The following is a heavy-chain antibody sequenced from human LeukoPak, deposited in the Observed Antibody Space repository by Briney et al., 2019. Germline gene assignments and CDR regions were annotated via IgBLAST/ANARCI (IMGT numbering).Heavy chain of an antibody. D-gene: IGHD5-18*01. CDR1: GASISTINR. J-gene: IGHJ2*01. CDR3: ARVVVGYSYVYWYFDL. V-gene: IGHV4-4*02. CDR2: IYHSGST. Sequence: PSETLSLTCTVSGASISTINRWSWVRQPPGKGLEWIGEIYHSGSTNYNPSLKSRVTISVDKSKNQFSLKLSSVTAADTAVYYCARVVVGYSYVYWYFDLWGRGTLVTVSS.